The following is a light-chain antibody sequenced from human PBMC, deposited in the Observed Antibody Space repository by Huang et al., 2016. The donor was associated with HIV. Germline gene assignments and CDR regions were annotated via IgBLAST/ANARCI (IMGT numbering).Light chain of an antibody. CDR3: QQRSSSLT. CDR2: NAT. V-gene: IGKV3-11*01. Sequence: IVLTQSPATLSLSPGERATLSCRASQSLNKFLAWSQQKPGQAPRLLIYNATDRATGVPARFSGGGSGTDFTLTITDLKAEDFAIYYCQQRSSSLTFGGGTKVEIK. J-gene: IGKJ4*01. CDR1: QSLNKF.